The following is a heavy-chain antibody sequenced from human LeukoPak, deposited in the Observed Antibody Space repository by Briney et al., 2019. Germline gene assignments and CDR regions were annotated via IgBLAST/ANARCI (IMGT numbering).Heavy chain of an antibody. CDR1: KFTFSNYG. J-gene: IGHJ4*02. D-gene: IGHD3-10*01. Sequence: GGSLRLSCTASKFTFSNYGMQWVRQAPGKGLEWVAVTSSDLNVKLYADSVKGRFTISRDNSRSTLYLQMNSLRPEDTAIYYCAREGYYGSGSPPSLYFDYWGQGTLVTVSS. CDR3: AREGYYGSGSPPSLYFDY. V-gene: IGHV3-30*03. CDR2: TSSDLNVK.